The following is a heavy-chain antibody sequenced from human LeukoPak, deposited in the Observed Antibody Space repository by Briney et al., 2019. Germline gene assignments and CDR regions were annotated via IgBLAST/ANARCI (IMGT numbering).Heavy chain of an antibody. J-gene: IGHJ6*02. CDR2: IYYSGNT. Sequence: PSETLSLTCTVSGGSISSYYWSWIRQPPGKGLEWIGYIYYSGNTNYNPSLKSRVTISVDTSKNQFSLKLSSVTAADTAVYYCARLGRFGELPTRGMDVWGQGTTVTVSS. V-gene: IGHV4-59*01. CDR1: GGSISSYY. CDR3: ARLGRFGELPTRGMDV. D-gene: IGHD3-10*01.